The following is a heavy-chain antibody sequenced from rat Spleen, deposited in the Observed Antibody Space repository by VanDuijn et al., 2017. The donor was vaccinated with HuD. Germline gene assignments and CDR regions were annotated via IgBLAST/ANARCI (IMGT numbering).Heavy chain of an antibody. CDR2: IWGNGDT. J-gene: IGHJ4*01. CDR3: ARHAYYGYYYVMDA. CDR1: GLSLSTYG. Sequence: QVQLKESGPGLVQPSQTLSLTCTVSGLSLSTYGIIWVRQPPGKGLEWMGVIWGNGDTNYTSSLKSRLSISRDTSKSQVFLKMNSLQPEDTGTYYCARHAYYGYYYVMDAWGQGASVTVSS. D-gene: IGHD1-7*01. V-gene: IGHV2-13*01.